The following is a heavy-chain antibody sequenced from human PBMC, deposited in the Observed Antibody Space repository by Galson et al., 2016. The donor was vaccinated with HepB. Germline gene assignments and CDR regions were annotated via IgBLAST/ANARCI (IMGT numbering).Heavy chain of an antibody. J-gene: IGHJ4*01. D-gene: IGHD2-15*01. CDR2: IWDDGSSE. CDR3: TRDTPLAAHYFDS. Sequence: SLRLSCAASGFTFNTYGMHWVRQAPGKGLEWVAIIWDDGSSEYYADSVKGRFTISRDNSKNTLFLQMNNLRVEDTAVYFCTRDTPLAAHYFDSWGHGTLITVSS. CDR1: GFTFNTYG. V-gene: IGHV3-33*01.